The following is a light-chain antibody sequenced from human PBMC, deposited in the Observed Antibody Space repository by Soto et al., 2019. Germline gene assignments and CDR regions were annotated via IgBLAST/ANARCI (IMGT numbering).Light chain of an antibody. CDR3: QQSYTTPIT. CDR2: AAS. CDR1: QSISRF. V-gene: IGKV1-39*01. J-gene: IGKJ5*01. Sequence: DIQMTQSPSSLSASVGDRVTITCRASQSISRFLNWCQQKPGKAPQLLIYAASSLQSGVPSRFSGSGSGTDFTLTISSLQPEDSATYYCQQSYTTPITFGQGTRLEIK.